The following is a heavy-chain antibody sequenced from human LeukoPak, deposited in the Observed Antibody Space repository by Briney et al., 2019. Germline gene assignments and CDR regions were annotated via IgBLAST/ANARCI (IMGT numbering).Heavy chain of an antibody. CDR2: IYPGDSDT. Sequence: ESLKISCKASRYSFSSYWIAWVRQMPGKGLEWMGIIYPGDSDTRYSPSFQGQVTISADKSIRTAYLQWSSMKASDTAMYYCARRIHERFEFDYWGQGTLVTVSS. V-gene: IGHV5-51*01. CDR3: ARRIHERFEFDY. D-gene: IGHD3-10*01. J-gene: IGHJ4*02. CDR1: RYSFSSYW.